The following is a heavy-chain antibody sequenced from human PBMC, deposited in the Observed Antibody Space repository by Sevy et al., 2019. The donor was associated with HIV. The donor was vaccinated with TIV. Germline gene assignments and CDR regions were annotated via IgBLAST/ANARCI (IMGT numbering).Heavy chain of an antibody. Sequence: ASVKVSCKVSGKNLNDLPMHWVRQAPGKGLEWMGRFDPEDGERIYAQKFQGRVTMTEDTSRDTAYMELNSLGSEDTAMYYCATTREYYEDNSGYLDYWGQGILVTVSS. CDR1: GKNLNDLP. CDR2: FDPEDGER. J-gene: IGHJ4*02. D-gene: IGHD3-16*01. CDR3: ATTREYYEDNSGYLDY. V-gene: IGHV1-24*01.